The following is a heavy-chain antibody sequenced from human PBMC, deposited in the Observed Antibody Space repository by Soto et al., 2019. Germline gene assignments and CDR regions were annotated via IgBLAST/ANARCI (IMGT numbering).Heavy chain of an antibody. CDR3: AKSRITIFGVVIPMDYYYYMDV. D-gene: IGHD3-3*01. V-gene: IGHV3-30*18. CDR2: ISYDGSNK. Sequence: PGGSLRLSCAASGFTFSSYGMHWVRQAPGKGLEWVAVISYDGSNKYYADSVKGRFTISRDNSKNTLYLQMNSLRAEDTAVYYCAKSRITIFGVVIPMDYYYYMDVWGRGTTVTVSS. J-gene: IGHJ6*03. CDR1: GFTFSSYG.